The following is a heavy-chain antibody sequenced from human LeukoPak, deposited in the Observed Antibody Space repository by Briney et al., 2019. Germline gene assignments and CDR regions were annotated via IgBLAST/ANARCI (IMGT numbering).Heavy chain of an antibody. V-gene: IGHV1-2*02. D-gene: IGHD2-21*02. CDR1: GYTFTGYY. Sequence: GASVKVSCKASGYTFTGYYMHWVRQAPGQGLEWMGWINPNSGGTNYAQKFQGRVTMTRDTSISTAYMELSRLRSDDTAVYYCSKRGSDSPSCFQHWGQGTLVTVSS. CDR2: INPNSGGT. CDR3: SKRGSDSPSCFQH. J-gene: IGHJ1*01.